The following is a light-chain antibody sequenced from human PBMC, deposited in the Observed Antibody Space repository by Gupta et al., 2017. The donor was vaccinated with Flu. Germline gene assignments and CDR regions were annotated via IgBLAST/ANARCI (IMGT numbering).Light chain of an antibody. J-gene: IGKJ1*01. Sequence: GDRVTITCRASQSIRSYLNWYQQKPGKAPKLLIYAASSLQSGVTSRFSGSGSVTDFTLTISSLQPEDFATYYCQQSDSTPSTFGHGTNAEIK. CDR2: AAS. CDR1: QSIRSY. V-gene: IGKV1-39*01. CDR3: QQSDSTPST.